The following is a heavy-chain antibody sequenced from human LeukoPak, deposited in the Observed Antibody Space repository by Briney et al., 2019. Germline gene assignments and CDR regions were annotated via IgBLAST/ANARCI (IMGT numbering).Heavy chain of an antibody. Sequence: SETLSLTCTVSGGSISSGSYYWSWIRQPAGKGLEWIGRMYTSGSTNYKPSLKSRVTISVDTSKNQFSLKLSSVIAADTAVYYCARGRSGSYGWFDPWGQGTLVTVSS. D-gene: IGHD1-26*01. CDR3: ARGRSGSYGWFDP. J-gene: IGHJ5*02. CDR1: GGSISSGSYY. CDR2: MYTSGST. V-gene: IGHV4-61*02.